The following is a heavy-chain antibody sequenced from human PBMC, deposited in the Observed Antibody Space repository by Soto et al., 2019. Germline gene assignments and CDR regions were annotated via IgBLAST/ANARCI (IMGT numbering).Heavy chain of an antibody. CDR3: ARDDVLCDGGRCYGVPLDV. V-gene: IGHV3-66*01. CDR1: GFTVSSKY. Sequence: PGTSLIIACADSGFTVSSKYMSWIHQAPGKGLEWVSLIQSGGPTYYADSVKGRFTISRDTSENTVHLQMDSLRAEDTAVYYCARDDVLCDGGRCYGVPLDVWGKGT. CDR2: IQSGGPT. D-gene: IGHD2-15*01. J-gene: IGHJ6*03.